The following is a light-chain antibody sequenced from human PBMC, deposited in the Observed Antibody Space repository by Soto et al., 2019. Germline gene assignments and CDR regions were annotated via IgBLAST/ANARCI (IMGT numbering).Light chain of an antibody. CDR1: SSDVGAYNY. CDR3: SSYTTSSTLYV. Sequence: QSALTQPASVSGSPGQSITISCTGTSSDVGAYNYVTWYQQHPGKAPKLMIYDVSSRPSGVSSRFSGSKSGNTASLTISGLQAEDEADYYCSSYTTSSTLYVFGSGTKVTVL. CDR2: DVS. J-gene: IGLJ1*01. V-gene: IGLV2-14*03.